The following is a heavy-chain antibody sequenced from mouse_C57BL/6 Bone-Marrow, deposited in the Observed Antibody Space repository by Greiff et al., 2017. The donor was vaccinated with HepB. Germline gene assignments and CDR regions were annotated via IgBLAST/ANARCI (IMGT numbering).Heavy chain of an antibody. V-gene: IGHV5-17*01. CDR2: ISSGSRTT. CDR3: ASPQAEAY. D-gene: IGHD6-1*01. Sequence: EVKLVESGGGLVKPGGSLKLSCAASGFTFSDYGMHWVRQAPEKGREWVAYISSGSRTTYYADTVKGRFTISRDNAKHTLFLQRTSLRSEDTAMYYCASPQAEAYWGQGTLVTVSA. J-gene: IGHJ3*01. CDR1: GFTFSDYG.